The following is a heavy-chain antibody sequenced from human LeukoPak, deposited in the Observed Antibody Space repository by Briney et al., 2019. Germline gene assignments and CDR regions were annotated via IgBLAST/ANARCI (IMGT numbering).Heavy chain of an antibody. CDR3: ARESGYSSGWLDY. V-gene: IGHV1-69*01. CDR1: GGTFSSYA. J-gene: IGHJ4*02. D-gene: IGHD6-19*01. Sequence: RASVKVSCKASGGTFSSYAISWVRQAPGQGLEWMGGIIPIFGTANYAQKFQGRVTITADESTSTAYMELSSLRSEDTAVYYCARESGYSSGWLDYWGQGTLVTVSS. CDR2: IIPIFGTA.